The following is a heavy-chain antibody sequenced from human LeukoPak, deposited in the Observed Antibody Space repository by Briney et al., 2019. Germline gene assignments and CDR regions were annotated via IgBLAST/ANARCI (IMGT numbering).Heavy chain of an antibody. J-gene: IGHJ5*02. CDR1: GGSFSGYY. D-gene: IGHD4-17*01. V-gene: IGHV4-34*01. Sequence: SETLSLTCAVYGGSFSGYYWSWIRQPPGKGLEWIGEINHSGSTNYNPSLKSRVTISVDTSKNQFSLKLSSVTAADTAVYYCXXHPATVTTVRVDPWGQGTLVTVSS. CDR2: INHSGST. CDR3: XXHPATVTTVRVDP.